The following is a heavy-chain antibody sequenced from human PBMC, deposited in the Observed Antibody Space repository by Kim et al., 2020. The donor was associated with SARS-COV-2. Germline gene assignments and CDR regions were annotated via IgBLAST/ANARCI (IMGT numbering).Heavy chain of an antibody. D-gene: IGHD1-1*01. CDR3: TRVPGTTLVFWVAFD. V-gene: IGHV3-73*01. CDR2: IRSKANSYAT. J-gene: IGHJ3*02. CDR1: GFTFSCSA. Sequence: GGSLRLSCAASGFTFSCSAMHWVRQASGKGLEWVGRIRSKANSYATAYAASVKGRFTISRDDSKTTAYLQLNSLKTEDTAVYYCTRVPGTTLVFWVAFD.